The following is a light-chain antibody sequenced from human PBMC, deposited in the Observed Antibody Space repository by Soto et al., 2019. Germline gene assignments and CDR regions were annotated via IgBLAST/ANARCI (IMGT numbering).Light chain of an antibody. CDR2: DVS. J-gene: IGKJ1*01. CDR3: EHYKMYSPWT. V-gene: IGKV1-5*01. CDR1: QSITTW. Sequence: DIQITQSPSTVSAYVGDSVTITCRASQSITTWLARYQQRPGKAPKLLIYDVSSLQSGVPSRFSGSGSGTEFTLTISSLQPDDFATYDCEHYKMYSPWTFGQGTKVEIK.